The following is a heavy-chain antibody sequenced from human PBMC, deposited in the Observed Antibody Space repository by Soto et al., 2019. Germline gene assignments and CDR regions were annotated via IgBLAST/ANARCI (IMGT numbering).Heavy chain of an antibody. J-gene: IGHJ4*02. V-gene: IGHV4-4*07. Sequence: PSETLSLTCTVSGGAIDTFYCSWVRHPSWKGLEWIGRIFSSGSTSFNPSLESRVAMPVDTSKNHFSLNLSSVTAADMAVYYCAREGSYSAYNFAHGIQLWSFDFWGQGALVTVS. D-gene: IGHD5-12*01. CDR3: AREGSYSAYNFAHGIQLWSFDF. CDR2: IFSSGST. CDR1: GGAIDTFY.